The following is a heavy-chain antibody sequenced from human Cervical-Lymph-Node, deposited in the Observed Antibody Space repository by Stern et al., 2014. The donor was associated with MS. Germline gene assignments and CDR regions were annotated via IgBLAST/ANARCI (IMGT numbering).Heavy chain of an antibody. D-gene: IGHD3-10*01. CDR2: IYYTGST. J-gene: IGHJ3*02. CDR1: GGSFRSSSYY. V-gene: IGHV4-39*01. Sequence: QVQLQESGPGLVRPSETLSLTCTVSGGSFRSSSYYWGWIRQPPGKGLEWIGNIYYTGSTYDNPSLKSRVTLSVDTSKNQFFLTLPSVTATDTAVYFCARLGRDRGAFDIWGQGTMVTVSS. CDR3: ARLGRDRGAFDI.